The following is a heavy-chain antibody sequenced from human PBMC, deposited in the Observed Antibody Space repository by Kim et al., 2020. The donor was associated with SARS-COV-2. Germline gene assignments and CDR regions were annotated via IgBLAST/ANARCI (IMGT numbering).Heavy chain of an antibody. CDR3: VRDMNPTVYDY. CDR2: T. J-gene: IGHJ4*02. Sequence: TNSSQKFQGRITISRDHSPNTAYMELRSLTTKDTAFYYCVRDMNPTVYDYWGQGTLVTVSS. D-gene: IGHD4-4*01. V-gene: IGHV1-3*01.